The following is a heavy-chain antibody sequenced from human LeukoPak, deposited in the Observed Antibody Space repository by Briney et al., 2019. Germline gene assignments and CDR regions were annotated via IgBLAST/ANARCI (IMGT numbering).Heavy chain of an antibody. Sequence: SETLSLTCTVSGGSISSYYWSWIRQPPGKGLEWIGYIYYSGSTNYSPSLKSRVTISVDTSKNQFSLKLSFVTAADTAVYYCARVTSRPGAYGDHFDYWGQGTLVTVSS. CDR3: ARVTSRPGAYGDHFDY. V-gene: IGHV4-59*01. CDR2: IYYSGST. CDR1: GGSISSYY. J-gene: IGHJ4*02. D-gene: IGHD4-17*01.